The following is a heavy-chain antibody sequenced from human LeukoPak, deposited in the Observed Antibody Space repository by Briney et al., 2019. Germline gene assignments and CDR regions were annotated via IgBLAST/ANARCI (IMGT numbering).Heavy chain of an antibody. CDR2: INHSGST. V-gene: IGHV4-34*01. D-gene: IGHD3-22*01. J-gene: IGHJ5*02. CDR1: GGSFSGYY. CDR3: ARAPSYYYDSSGYNGNWFDP. Sequence: SETPSLTCAVYGGSFSGYYWSWIRQPPGKGLEWIGEINHSGSTNYNPSLKSRVTISVDTSKNQFSLKLSSVTAADTAVYYCARAPSYYYDSSGYNGNWFDPWGQGTLVTVSS.